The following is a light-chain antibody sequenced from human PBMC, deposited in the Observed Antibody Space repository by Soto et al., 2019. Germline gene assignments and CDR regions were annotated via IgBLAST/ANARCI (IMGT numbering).Light chain of an antibody. J-gene: IGLJ1*01. Sequence: QSALTQPRSVSGSPGQSVTISCTGTSSDVGAYSYVSWYQQHPGKAPKLMLYDVNKRPSGVPDRFSGSKSGDTASLTISGLQAEDDADYYCCSHAGNYIYVFGTGTKVTVL. V-gene: IGLV2-11*01. CDR1: SSDVGAYSY. CDR3: CSHAGNYIYV. CDR2: DVN.